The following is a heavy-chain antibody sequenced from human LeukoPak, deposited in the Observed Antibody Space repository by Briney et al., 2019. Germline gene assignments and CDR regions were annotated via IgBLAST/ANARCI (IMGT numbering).Heavy chain of an antibody. V-gene: IGHV4-59*01. CDR1: GGSISSYY. J-gene: IGHJ4*02. Sequence: PSETLSLTCTVPGGSISSYYWSWIRQPPGKGLEWIGYIYYSGSTNYNPFLKSRVTISVDASKNQFSLKLSSVTAADTAVYYCARSRYFDYWGQGTLVTVSS. CDR2: IYYSGST. CDR3: ARSRYFDY.